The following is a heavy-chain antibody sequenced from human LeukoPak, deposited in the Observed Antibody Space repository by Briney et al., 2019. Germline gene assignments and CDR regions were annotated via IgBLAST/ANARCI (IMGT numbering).Heavy chain of an antibody. CDR1: GYTFTSYD. CDR3: ARGSLVVVPAAIMSPYYYYGMDV. J-gene: IGHJ6*02. CDR2: MNPNSGNP. D-gene: IGHD2-2*01. Sequence: ASVKVSCKASGYTFTSYDINWVRQATGQGLEWMGWMNPNSGNPGYAQKFQGRVTMTRSTSISTDYMELSSLRSEDTAVYYCARGSLVVVPAAIMSPYYYYGMDVWGQGTTVTVSS. V-gene: IGHV1-8*01.